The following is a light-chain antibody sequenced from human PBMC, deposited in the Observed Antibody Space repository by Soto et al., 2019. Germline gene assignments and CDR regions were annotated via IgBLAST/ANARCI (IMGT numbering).Light chain of an antibody. CDR2: DAS. J-gene: IGKJ1*01. CDR3: QQRSNWPPVK. V-gene: IGKV1-5*01. Sequence: DIQITHSPAARSASVVDGVTITFLASQSISSWLAWYQQKPGKAPKLLIYDASSLESGVPSRFSGTGSGTDFTLTISSLEPEDVAVYYCQQRSNWPPVKFGQGTKVDIK. CDR1: QSISSW.